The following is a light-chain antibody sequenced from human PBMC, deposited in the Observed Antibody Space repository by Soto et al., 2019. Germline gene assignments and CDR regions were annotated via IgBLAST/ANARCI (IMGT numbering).Light chain of an antibody. J-gene: IGKJ1*01. CDR2: GTS. V-gene: IGKV1-27*01. CDR3: QKYNKAPWK. CDR1: QGIEGF. Sequence: DIQMTQSQPSLSASVGDRVTITCRASQGIEGFLAWYQQKPGTAPKLLVYGTSTLQVGVPSRFSGSGWGTDFTLTISSVQPEDVATYYCQKYNKAPWKFGQGTKV.